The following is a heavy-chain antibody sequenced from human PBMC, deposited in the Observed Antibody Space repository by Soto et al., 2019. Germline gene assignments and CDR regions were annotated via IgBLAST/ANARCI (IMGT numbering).Heavy chain of an antibody. D-gene: IGHD6-19*01. Sequence: EVQLVESGGGLVQPGGSLRLSCAASGFTFSNYWMSWVRQAPGKELEWVANIKQDGSERYYVDSVKGRFTISRDNSKNSLYLQMNSLRREDTALYYCARGQWLAFDYWGQGTLVIVSS. CDR1: GFTFSNYW. V-gene: IGHV3-7*01. J-gene: IGHJ4*02. CDR3: ARGQWLAFDY. CDR2: IKQDGSER.